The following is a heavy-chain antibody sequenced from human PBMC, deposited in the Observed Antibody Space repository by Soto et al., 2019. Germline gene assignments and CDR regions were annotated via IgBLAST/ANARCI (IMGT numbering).Heavy chain of an antibody. Sequence: GGSLRLSCAASGFTFSSYAMSWVRQAPGKGLEWVSAISGSGGSTYYAVSVKGRFTISRDNSKNTLYLQMNSLRAEDTAVYYCAKVGGYDFWSGYYRYFQHWGQGTLVTVSS. CDR2: ISGSGGST. J-gene: IGHJ1*01. CDR1: GFTFSSYA. D-gene: IGHD3-3*01. CDR3: AKVGGYDFWSGYYRYFQH. V-gene: IGHV3-23*01.